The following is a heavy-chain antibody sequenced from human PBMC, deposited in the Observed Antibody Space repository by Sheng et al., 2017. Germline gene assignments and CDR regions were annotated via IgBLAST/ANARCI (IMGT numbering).Heavy chain of an antibody. V-gene: IGHV1-46*01. CDR2: INPSGGST. Sequence: QVQLVQSGAEVKKPGASVKLSCKASGYMFTRYYMHWVRQASGQGLEWMGMINPSGGSTVYAQKFQGRVTMTRDTSTNTVYMDLSSLRSEDTAIFYCAREYDDYDRSLGYWGQG. D-gene: IGHD4-17*01. CDR3: AREYDDYDRSLGY. J-gene: IGHJ4*02. CDR1: GYMFTRYY.